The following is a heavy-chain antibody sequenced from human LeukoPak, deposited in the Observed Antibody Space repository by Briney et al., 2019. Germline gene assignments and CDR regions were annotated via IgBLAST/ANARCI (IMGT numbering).Heavy chain of an antibody. Sequence: GGSLRLSCAASGFTVSSNYMSWVRQAPGKGLEWVSYISSSSSTIYYADSVKGRFTISRDNAKNSLYLQMNSLRAEDTAAYYCARAPTTVKDALDIWGQGTMVTVSS. CDR1: GFTVSSNY. J-gene: IGHJ3*02. V-gene: IGHV3-48*01. CDR2: ISSSSSTI. D-gene: IGHD4-17*01. CDR3: ARAPTTVKDALDI.